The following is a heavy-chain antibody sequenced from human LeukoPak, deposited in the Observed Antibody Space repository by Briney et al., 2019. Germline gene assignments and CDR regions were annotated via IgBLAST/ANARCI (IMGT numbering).Heavy chain of an antibody. CDR1: GGSISSGSYS. J-gene: IGHJ4*02. Sequence: PSGTLSLTCDVSGGSISSGSYSWGWIRQPPGKGLEWIGSIYYSGSTYYNPSLKSRVTISVDTSKNQFSLKLSSVTAADTAVYYCATDPPFDYWGQGTLVTVSS. V-gene: IGHV4-39*01. CDR2: IYYSGST. CDR3: ATDPPFDY.